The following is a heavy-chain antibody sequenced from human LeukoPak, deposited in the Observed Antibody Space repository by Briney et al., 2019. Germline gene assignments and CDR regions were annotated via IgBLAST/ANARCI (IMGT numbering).Heavy chain of an antibody. CDR3: ARDPMVRGIPTINYFDY. D-gene: IGHD3-10*01. V-gene: IGHV4-59*01. Sequence: KPSETLSLTCTVSGDSISSYFWSWIRQPPGKGLEFIGYIYYSGSTSYNPSLKSRVTISVDTSNTQFSLKLTSVTPADTAVYYCARDPMVRGIPTINYFDYWGQGTLVTVSS. CDR2: IYYSGST. CDR1: GDSISSYF. J-gene: IGHJ4*02.